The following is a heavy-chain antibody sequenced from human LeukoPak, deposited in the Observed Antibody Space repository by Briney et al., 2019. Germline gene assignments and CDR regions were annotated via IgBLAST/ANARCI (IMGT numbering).Heavy chain of an antibody. Sequence: SETLSLTCTVSGGSISSYYWSWIRQPPGKGLEWIGYIYYSGSTNYNPSLKSRVTISVDTSKNQFSLKLSSVTAADTAVCYCARQGGGFWYFDLWDRGTLVTVSS. J-gene: IGHJ2*01. CDR1: GGSISSYY. CDR3: ARQGGGFWYFDL. CDR2: IYYSGST. D-gene: IGHD6-25*01. V-gene: IGHV4-59*08.